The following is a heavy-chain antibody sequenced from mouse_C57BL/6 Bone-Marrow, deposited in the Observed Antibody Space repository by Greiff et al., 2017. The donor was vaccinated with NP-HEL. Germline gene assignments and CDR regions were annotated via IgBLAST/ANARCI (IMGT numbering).Heavy chain of an antibody. Sequence: VQVVESGPELVKPGASVKISCKASGYAFSSSWMNWVKQRPGKGLEWIGRIYPGDGDTNSNGKFKGKATLTADKSYSPAYMQLSSLTSEDSAVYCCAREWGVQWGKGTTLTVSS. D-gene: IGHD1-3*01. CDR1: GYAFSSSW. J-gene: IGHJ2*01. V-gene: IGHV1-82*01. CDR3: AREWGVQ. CDR2: IYPGDGDT.